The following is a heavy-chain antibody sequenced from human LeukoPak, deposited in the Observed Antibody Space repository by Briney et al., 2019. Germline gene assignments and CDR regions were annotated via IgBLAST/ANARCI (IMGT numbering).Heavy chain of an antibody. CDR3: ARDLVSGYYGSGSYSYYFDY. V-gene: IGHV4-4*07. CDR1: GGSFSGYY. Sequence: PSETLSLTCAVYGGSFSGYYWSWIRQPPGKGLEWIGRIYTSGSTNYNPSLKSRVTMSVDTSKNQFSLKLSSVTAADTAVYYCARDLVSGYYGSGSYSYYFDYWGQGTLVTVSS. D-gene: IGHD3-10*01. CDR2: IYTSGST. J-gene: IGHJ4*02.